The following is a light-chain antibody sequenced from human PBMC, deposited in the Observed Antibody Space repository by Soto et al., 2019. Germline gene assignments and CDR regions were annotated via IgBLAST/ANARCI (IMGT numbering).Light chain of an antibody. CDR2: DVG. CDR3: SSYTSSGPSFV. Sequence: QSALTQPASVSGSPGQSITISCTGTSSDVGGYDYVSWYQQHPGKAPKLMIYDVGNRPSGVSNRFSGSKSGNTASLTISGLQAEDEADYYCSSYTSSGPSFVFGTGTKLTVL. V-gene: IGLV2-14*01. CDR1: SSDVGGYDY. J-gene: IGLJ1*01.